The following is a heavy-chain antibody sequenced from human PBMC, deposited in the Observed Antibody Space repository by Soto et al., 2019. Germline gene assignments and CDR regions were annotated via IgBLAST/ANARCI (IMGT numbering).Heavy chain of an antibody. CDR1: GFSFSNYG. Sequence: EVQLLESGGGLVRPGGSLRLSCAGSGFSFSNYGMSWVRQAPGKGLEWVSAINGRGDRTYYTASVEGRFAISRDPSTNTLSLQMNSLRAEDTAIYYCAKEVDVELTFGYLDCWGQGTLVTVSS. V-gene: IGHV3-23*01. D-gene: IGHD1-7*01. CDR2: INGRGDRT. CDR3: AKEVDVELTFGYLDC. J-gene: IGHJ4*02.